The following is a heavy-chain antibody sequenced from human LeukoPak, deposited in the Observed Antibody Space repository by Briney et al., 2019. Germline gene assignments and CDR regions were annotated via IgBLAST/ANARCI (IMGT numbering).Heavy chain of an antibody. V-gene: IGHV4-30-4*07. Sequence: SETLFLTCAVSGGSIGSGGYSWSWIRQPPGKGLEWIGSLYSNGSTSNNSSLRSRLTISEDTQNQFSLKLSSLTAADTAVYYCARAEYYYGSGSYDLWGQGTLVTVSS. J-gene: IGHJ5*02. CDR3: ARAEYYYGSGSYDL. D-gene: IGHD3-10*01. CDR1: GGSIGSGGYS. CDR2: LYSNGST.